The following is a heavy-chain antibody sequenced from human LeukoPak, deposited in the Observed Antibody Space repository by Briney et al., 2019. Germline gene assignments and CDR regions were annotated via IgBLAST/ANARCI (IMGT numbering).Heavy chain of an antibody. CDR2: INHNGEAI. CDR1: GFTVSGNY. CDR3: ARDYDWAFDF. J-gene: IGHJ4*02. D-gene: IGHD3-9*01. V-gene: IGHV3-48*02. Sequence: GGSLTLSCAVSGFTVSGNYMTWVRQAPGKGLEWIAYINHNGEAIYYPDFVKGRFIISRDNAKNSLFLQMNDLRDEDTAVYYCARDYDWAFDFWGQGTRVTVSS.